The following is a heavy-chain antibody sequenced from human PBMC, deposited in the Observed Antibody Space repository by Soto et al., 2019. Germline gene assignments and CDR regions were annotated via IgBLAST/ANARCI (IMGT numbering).Heavy chain of an antibody. D-gene: IGHD6-19*01. CDR1: GYSFTSYW. CDR3: ARQGRIAVAGRFKSWFDP. CDR2: IYPGDSDT. Sequence: PGESLKISCKGSGYSFTSYWIGWVRQMPGKGLEWMGIIYPGDSDTRYSPSFQGQVTISADKSISTAYLQWSSLKASDTAMYYCARQGRIAVAGRFKSWFDPWGQGTLVTVSS. J-gene: IGHJ5*02. V-gene: IGHV5-51*01.